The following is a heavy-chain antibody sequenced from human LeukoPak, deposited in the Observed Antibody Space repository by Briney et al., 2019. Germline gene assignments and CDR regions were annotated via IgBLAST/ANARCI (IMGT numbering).Heavy chain of an antibody. V-gene: IGHV4-59*01. CDR1: GGSISSYY. CDR2: IYYTMST. D-gene: IGHD5-24*01. Sequence: SETLSLTCTASGGSISSYYWTWIRQPPGKGLDWIGYIYYTMSTNYNPSLKSRVTMSLDTSKREFSLRLSSVTAADTAVYYCARGRDGYKFDYWGQGTLVTVSS. J-gene: IGHJ4*02. CDR3: ARGRDGYKFDY.